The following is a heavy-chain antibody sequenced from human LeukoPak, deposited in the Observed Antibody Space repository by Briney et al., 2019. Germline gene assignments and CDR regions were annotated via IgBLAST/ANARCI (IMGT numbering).Heavy chain of an antibody. Sequence: GGSLRLSCAASGFTFISYSMNWVRQAPGKGLEWISYISPSSTSIYYADSVKGRFTISRDNAEKSLYLQMNSLRAEDTAVYYCARDAASGNNWFDPWGQGTLVTVSS. J-gene: IGHJ5*02. CDR3: ARDAASGNNWFDP. CDR2: ISPSSTSI. CDR1: GFTFISYS. V-gene: IGHV3-48*01. D-gene: IGHD2-15*01.